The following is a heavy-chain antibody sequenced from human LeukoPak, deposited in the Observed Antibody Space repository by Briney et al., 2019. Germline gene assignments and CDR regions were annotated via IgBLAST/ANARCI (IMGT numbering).Heavy chain of an antibody. Sequence: ASVKASCKASGYTFTSYYMHWVRQAPGQGLEWMGIINPSGGSTSYAQKFQGRVTMTRDTSTSTVYMELSSLRSEDTAVYYCARDSGDSSGYYPPSFDYWGQGTLVTVSS. V-gene: IGHV1-46*01. CDR1: GYTFTSYY. J-gene: IGHJ4*02. CDR3: ARDSGDSSGYYPPSFDY. D-gene: IGHD3-22*01. CDR2: INPSGGST.